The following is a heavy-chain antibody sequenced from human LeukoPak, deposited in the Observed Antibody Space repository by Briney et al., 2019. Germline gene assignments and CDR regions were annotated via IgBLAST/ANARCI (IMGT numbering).Heavy chain of an antibody. V-gene: IGHV3-15*01. Sequence: GGSLRLSCAASGFTFSNYWMHWVRQAPGKGLEWVGRIKSKTDGGTTDYAAPVKGRFTISRDDSKNTLYLQMNSLKTEDTAVYYCTTTTVVTRHYYYYYGMDVWGQGTTVTVSS. CDR1: GFTFSNYW. CDR3: TTTTVVTRHYYYYYGMDV. D-gene: IGHD4-23*01. CDR2: IKSKTDGGTT. J-gene: IGHJ6*02.